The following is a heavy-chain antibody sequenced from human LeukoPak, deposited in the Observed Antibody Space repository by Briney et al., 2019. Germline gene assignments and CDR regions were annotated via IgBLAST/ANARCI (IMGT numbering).Heavy chain of an antibody. V-gene: IGHV4-59*01. J-gene: IGHJ5*02. Sequence: SETLSLTCTVSGGSISSYYWSWIRQPPGNGLEWIGYIYYSGSTNYNPSLKSRVTISVDTSKNQFSLKLSSVTAADTAVYYCARDGYSSSWYNWFDPWGQGTLVTVSS. CDR2: IYYSGST. D-gene: IGHD6-13*01. CDR1: GGSISSYY. CDR3: ARDGYSSSWYNWFDP.